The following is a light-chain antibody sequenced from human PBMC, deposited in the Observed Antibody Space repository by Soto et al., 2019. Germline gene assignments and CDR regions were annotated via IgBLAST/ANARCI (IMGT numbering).Light chain of an antibody. CDR3: TSYAGTYSFFYV. CDR1: SSDVGAYNY. CDR2: EVS. V-gene: IGLV2-8*01. Sequence: QSVLTQPLSASGSPGQSVTISCTGTSSDVGAYNYVSWYQQLPGKAPKLIIYEVSKRPSGVPDRFSGSKSGNTASLTVSGLQAEDEADYYCTSYAGTYSFFYVFGTGTKVTVL. J-gene: IGLJ1*01.